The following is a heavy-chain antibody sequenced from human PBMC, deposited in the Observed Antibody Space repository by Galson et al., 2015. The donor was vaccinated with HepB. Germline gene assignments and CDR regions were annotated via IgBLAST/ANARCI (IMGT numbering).Heavy chain of an antibody. CDR3: ARMGGDAHNWFDP. J-gene: IGHJ5*02. CDR2: IYAGDSDT. CDR1: GYTFPTYW. V-gene: IGHV5-51*03. Sequence: QSGAEVKKPGESLKISCQASGYTFPTYWIGWVRQMPGKGLEWMGVIYAGDSDTTYNPSFEGQVTFSVDTSINTAYLHWTSLKASDTAMYYCARMGGDAHNWFDPWGQGTLVTVSS. D-gene: IGHD2-21*02.